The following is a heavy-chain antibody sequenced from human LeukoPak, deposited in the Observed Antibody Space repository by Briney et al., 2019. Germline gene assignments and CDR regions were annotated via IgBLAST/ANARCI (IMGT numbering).Heavy chain of an antibody. CDR1: GFTFSSYW. Sequence: GGSLRLSCAASGFTFSSYWMSWVRQAPGKGLEWVANIKQDGSEKYYVDSVKGRFTISRDNAKNSLYLQMNSLRAEDTAVYYCARVDSSSWYNLAYWGQGTLVTVSS. V-gene: IGHV3-7*01. J-gene: IGHJ4*02. D-gene: IGHD6-13*01. CDR2: IKQDGSEK. CDR3: ARVDSSSWYNLAY.